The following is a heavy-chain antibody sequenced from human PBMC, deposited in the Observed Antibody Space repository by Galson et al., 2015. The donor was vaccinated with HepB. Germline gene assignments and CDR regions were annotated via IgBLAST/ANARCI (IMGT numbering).Heavy chain of an antibody. CDR2: TYYRSKWYN. D-gene: IGHD6-19*01. CDR1: GDSVSSNSAA. CDR3: ARFDDVAVAFYYYGMDV. V-gene: IGHV6-1*01. Sequence: CAISGDSVSSNSAAWNWIRQSPSRGLEWLGRTYYRSKWYNDYAVSVKSRITINPDTSKNQFSLQLNSVTPEDTAVYYCARFDDVAVAFYYYGMDVWGQGTTVTVSS. J-gene: IGHJ6*02.